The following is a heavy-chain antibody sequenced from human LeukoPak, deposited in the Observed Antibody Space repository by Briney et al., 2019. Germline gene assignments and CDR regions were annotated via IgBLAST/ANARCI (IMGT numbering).Heavy chain of an antibody. J-gene: IGHJ4*02. Sequence: SGPTLVNPTQTLTLTCTVSGFSLSTSGVGVGWIRQPPGKALEWLALIYWNDDKRYSPSLKSRPTITKDTSKNQVVLTMTNMDPVDTATYYCAHRMITFGGVIVGFDYWGQGTLVTVSS. CDR1: GFSLSTSGVG. D-gene: IGHD3-16*02. V-gene: IGHV2-5*01. CDR2: IYWNDDK. CDR3: AHRMITFGGVIVGFDY.